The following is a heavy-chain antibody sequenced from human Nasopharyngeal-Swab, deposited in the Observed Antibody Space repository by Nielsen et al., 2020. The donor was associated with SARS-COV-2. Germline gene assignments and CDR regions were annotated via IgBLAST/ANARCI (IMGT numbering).Heavy chain of an antibody. V-gene: IGHV3-73*01. J-gene: IGHJ4*02. CDR3: TTDFYFDY. Sequence: GGSLRLPCAASGFIFSASAMHWVRQASGKGLEWVGRIGDKDHNYATTYGASVKGRFTISRDDSKNTVFLHMDSLRTEDTALYYCTTDFYFDYWGQGTLVTVSS. CDR1: GFIFSASA. CDR2: IGDKDHNYAT.